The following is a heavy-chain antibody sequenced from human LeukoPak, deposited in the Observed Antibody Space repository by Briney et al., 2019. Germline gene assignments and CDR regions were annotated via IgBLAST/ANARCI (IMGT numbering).Heavy chain of an antibody. J-gene: IGHJ3*02. Sequence: GASVKVSCKASGYTFTSYDINWVRQATGQGLEWMGWMNPNSGNTGYAQKFQGRVTMTRNTSISTAYMELSSLRSEDTAVYYCARRLDYDSSGYYLCDAFDIWGQGTMVTVSS. D-gene: IGHD3-22*01. V-gene: IGHV1-8*01. CDR1: GYTFTSYD. CDR2: MNPNSGNT. CDR3: ARRLDYDSSGYYLCDAFDI.